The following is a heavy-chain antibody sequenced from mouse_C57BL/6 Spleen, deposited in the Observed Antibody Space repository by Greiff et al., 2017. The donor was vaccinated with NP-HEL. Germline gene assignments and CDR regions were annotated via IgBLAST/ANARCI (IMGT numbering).Heavy chain of an antibody. Sequence: VQLVESGAELVKPGASVKISCKASGYAFSSYWMNWVKQRPGKGLEWIGQIYPGDGDTNYNGKFKGKATLTADKSSSTAYMQLSSLTSEDSAVYFCARGGLRRGDAMDYWGQGTSVTVSS. CDR1: GYAFSSYW. CDR2: IYPGDGDT. V-gene: IGHV1-80*01. CDR3: ARGGLRRGDAMDY. J-gene: IGHJ4*01. D-gene: IGHD2-4*01.